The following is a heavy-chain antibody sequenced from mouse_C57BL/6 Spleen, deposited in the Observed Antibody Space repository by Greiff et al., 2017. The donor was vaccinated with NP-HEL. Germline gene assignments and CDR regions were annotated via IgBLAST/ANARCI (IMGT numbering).Heavy chain of an antibody. CDR2: IYPGDGDT. CDR1: GYAFSSSW. D-gene: IGHD1-1*01. CDR3: ARSVVEGYFDV. J-gene: IGHJ1*03. V-gene: IGHV1-82*01. Sequence: QVQLQQSGPELVKPGASVKISCKASGYAFSSSWMNWVKQRPGKGLEWIGRIYPGDGDTNYNGKFKGKATLTADKSSSTAYMQLSSLTSEDSAAYFCARSVVEGYFDVWGTGTTVTVSS.